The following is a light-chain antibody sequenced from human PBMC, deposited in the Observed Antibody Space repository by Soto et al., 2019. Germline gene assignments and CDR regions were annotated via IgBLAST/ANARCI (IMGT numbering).Light chain of an antibody. Sequence: DIEMTQSPSSLSASVGDRVTITCRASQGISNYLAWYQQRPGKVPKLLIYAASTLQSGVPSRFSGSGSGTEFPLTISSLQPEDVATYYCQKYDSAPLTFGQGTEVEIK. CDR1: QGISNY. CDR2: AAS. J-gene: IGKJ1*01. V-gene: IGKV1-27*01. CDR3: QKYDSAPLT.